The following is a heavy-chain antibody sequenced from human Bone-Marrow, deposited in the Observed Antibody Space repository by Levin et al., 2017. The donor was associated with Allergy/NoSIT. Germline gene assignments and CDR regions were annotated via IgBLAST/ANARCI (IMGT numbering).Heavy chain of an antibody. CDR2: ISGNSADT. J-gene: IGHJ1*01. D-gene: IGHD2-8*02. CDR3: ARCLQPGGWCYFQY. CDR1: GFTLSKYA. V-gene: IGHV3-23*01. Sequence: PGGSLRLSCAASGFTLSKYAMTWVRQAPGKGLEWVSAISGNSADTYYAESVRGRFTISRDNSVNTLYLQMNRLRAEDTAIYYCARCLQPGGWCYFQYWGQGTLVTVSS.